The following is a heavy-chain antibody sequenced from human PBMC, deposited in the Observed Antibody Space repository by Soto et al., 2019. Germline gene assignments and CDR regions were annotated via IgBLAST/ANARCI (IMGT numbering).Heavy chain of an antibody. CDR2: IKSKTDGGTT. Sequence: AGGYLRLSCAASGFTFSNAWMSWVRQAPGKGLEWVGRIKSKTDGGTTDYAAPVKGRFTISRDDSKNTLYLQMNSLKTEDTAVYYCTTQGHYDYIWGSYRLAPGPYYYYYYMDVWGKGTTVTVSS. CDR1: GFTFSNAW. J-gene: IGHJ6*03. V-gene: IGHV3-15*01. CDR3: TTQGHYDYIWGSYRLAPGPYYYYYYMDV. D-gene: IGHD3-16*02.